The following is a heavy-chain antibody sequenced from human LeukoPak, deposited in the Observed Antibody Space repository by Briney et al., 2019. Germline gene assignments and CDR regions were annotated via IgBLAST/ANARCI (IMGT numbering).Heavy chain of an antibody. D-gene: IGHD3-10*01. J-gene: IGHJ3*02. CDR2: INHSGST. Sequence: SGTLSLTCALHGGSFIAYYWSWIPQPPGRGLEWIGEINHSGSTNYNPSLKSRVSISVDTSKNQFYLKLSSVTAADTAVYYCARGGYYYGSGSYGAFDIWGQGTMVTVSS. CDR1: GGSFIAYY. CDR3: ARGGYYYGSGSYGAFDI. V-gene: IGHV4-34*01.